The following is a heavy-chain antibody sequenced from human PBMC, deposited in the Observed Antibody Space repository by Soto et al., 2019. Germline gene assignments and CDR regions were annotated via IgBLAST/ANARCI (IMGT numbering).Heavy chain of an antibody. D-gene: IGHD6-19*01. V-gene: IGHV3-9*01. CDR2: ITSNSQTI. J-gene: IGHJ4*02. Sequence: PGGSLRLSCAASGFNLHDHTMHWVRQAPGRRLEWVSDITSNSQTIAYADSLKGRFTVSRDNARNSLYLQLDRLTPEDTALYYCTRDYGWVQFDLWGQGTLVTVSS. CDR3: TRDYGWVQFDL. CDR1: GFNLHDHT.